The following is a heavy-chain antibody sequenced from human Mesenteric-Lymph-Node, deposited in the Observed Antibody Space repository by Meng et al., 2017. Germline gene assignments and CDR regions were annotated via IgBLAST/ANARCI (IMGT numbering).Heavy chain of an antibody. CDR2: ISSSSTYI. CDR3: ASFVVVAARDWFDP. D-gene: IGHD2-15*01. CDR1: GFTFSTYS. J-gene: IGHJ5*02. Sequence: GESLKISCAASGFTFSTYSMNWVRQAPGKGLDWVSSISSSSTYIYYADSVKGRFTISRDNAKNSLYLQMNSLRAEDTAVYYCASFVVVAARDWFDPWGQGTLVTVSS. V-gene: IGHV3-21*01.